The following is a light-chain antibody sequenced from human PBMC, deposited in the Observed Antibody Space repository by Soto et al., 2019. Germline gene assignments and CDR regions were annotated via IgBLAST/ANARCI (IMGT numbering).Light chain of an antibody. CDR3: QSYDIRLSSWV. V-gene: IGLV1-44*01. CDR1: TSNIGSKT. CDR2: NNN. J-gene: IGLJ3*02. Sequence: QSVLTQPPSASGTPGQRVTISCSGSTSNIGSKTVSWYQQLPGSAPRVLIYNNNERPSGVPDRFSGSKSGTSASLAISGLQSEDEADYYCQSYDIRLSSWVFGGGTKLTVL.